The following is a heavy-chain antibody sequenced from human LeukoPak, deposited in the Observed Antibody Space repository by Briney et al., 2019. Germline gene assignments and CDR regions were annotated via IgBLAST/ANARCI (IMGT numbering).Heavy chain of an antibody. CDR2: ISYDGSNK. CDR3: AREEYSSSFDY. CDR1: GFTFSSYA. V-gene: IGHV3-30-3*01. Sequence: PGGSLRLSCAASGFTFSSYAMRWVRQAPGKRLEWVAVISYDGSNKYYGDSVKGRFTISRDNSKNTLYLQVNSLRVEDTAVYFCAREEYSSSFDYWGQGTLVTVSS. J-gene: IGHJ4*02. D-gene: IGHD6-6*01.